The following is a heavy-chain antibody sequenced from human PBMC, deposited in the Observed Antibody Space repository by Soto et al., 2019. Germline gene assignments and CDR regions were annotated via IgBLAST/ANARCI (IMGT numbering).Heavy chain of an antibody. V-gene: IGHV3-30-3*01. J-gene: IGHJ6*02. Sequence: QVQLVESGGGVVQPGRSLRLSCAASGFTFSSYSMHWVRQAPGKGLEWVAVTSYDGSNRYYADSVKGRFTISRNKSKNRVYLQMNSLRDEDTAVYYCARDGGRPGGRYCYAMDVWGHGTTVTVSS. CDR3: ARDGGRPGGRYCYAMDV. D-gene: IGHD2-21*01. CDR1: GFTFSSYS. CDR2: TSYDGSNR.